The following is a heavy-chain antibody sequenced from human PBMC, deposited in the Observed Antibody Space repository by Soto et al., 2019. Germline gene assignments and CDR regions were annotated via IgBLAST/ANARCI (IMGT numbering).Heavy chain of an antibody. Sequence: GGSLRLSCAASGFTFSNAWMSWVRQAPGKGLEWVGRIKSKTDGGTTDYAAPVKGRFTISRDDSKNTLYLQMNSLKTEDTAVYYCTTRPMVAAPEAERPDYWGQGTLVTVSS. CDR2: IKSKTDGGTT. J-gene: IGHJ4*02. D-gene: IGHD1-1*01. CDR1: GFTFSNAW. V-gene: IGHV3-15*01. CDR3: TTRPMVAAPEAERPDY.